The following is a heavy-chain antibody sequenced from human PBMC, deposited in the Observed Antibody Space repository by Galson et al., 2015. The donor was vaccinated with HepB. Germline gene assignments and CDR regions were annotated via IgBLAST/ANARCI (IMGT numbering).Heavy chain of an antibody. Sequence: SLRLSCAASGFTFSSYSMNWVRQAPGKGLEWVAVISYDGSNKYYADSVKGRFTISRDNSKNTLYVQMNSLRAEDAAVYYCARNGIRHSYGFVHMDVWGKGTTVTVSS. CDR1: GFTFSSYS. J-gene: IGHJ6*03. CDR3: ARNGIRHSYGFVHMDV. CDR2: ISYDGSNK. D-gene: IGHD5-18*01. V-gene: IGHV3-30*03.